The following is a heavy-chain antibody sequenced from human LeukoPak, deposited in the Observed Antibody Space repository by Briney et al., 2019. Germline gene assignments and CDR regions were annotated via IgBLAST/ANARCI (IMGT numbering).Heavy chain of an antibody. J-gene: IGHJ3*02. CDR3: ARDRGYSTFDM. Sequence: GGSLRLSCAASGFTFSSYAMSWVRQAPGKGLEWVANTNQDGSEKNYVDSVKGRLTISRDNAKNSLCLQMNSLRAEDTAVYYCARDRGYSTFDMWGQGTMVTVSS. D-gene: IGHD5-18*01. CDR1: GFTFSSYA. V-gene: IGHV3-7*05. CDR2: TNQDGSEK.